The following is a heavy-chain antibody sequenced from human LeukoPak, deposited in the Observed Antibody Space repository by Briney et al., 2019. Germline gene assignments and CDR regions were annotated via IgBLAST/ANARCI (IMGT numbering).Heavy chain of an antibody. CDR3: ARFTKDSSSSSGYYFDY. V-gene: IGHV4-4*07. J-gene: IGHJ4*02. CDR1: GVSVTSYY. CDR2: IYTSGST. Sequence: SETLSLTCTVSGVSVTSYYWSWLRQPAGKGLEWIGRIYTSGSTSYNPSLRSRLTMSVDTSKNQFSLNLSSVTAADTAEYYCARFTKDSSSSSGYYFDYWGQGTLVTVSS. D-gene: IGHD6-13*01.